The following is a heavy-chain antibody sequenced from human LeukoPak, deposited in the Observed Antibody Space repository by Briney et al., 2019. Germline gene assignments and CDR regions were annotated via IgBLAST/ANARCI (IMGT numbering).Heavy chain of an antibody. D-gene: IGHD3-22*01. CDR2: IYAGGNT. CDR3: ARQVYYYDSSGYSFIEDY. CDR1: GGSISIGSYY. J-gene: IGHJ4*02. V-gene: IGHV4-61*02. Sequence: SETLSLTCTVSGGSISIGSYYWSWIRQPAGKGLEWIGRIYAGGNTNYNPSHYSPSLKSRVIISIDTSKSQFSLNLTSVTAADTAVYYCARQVYYYDSSGYSFIEDYWGQGTLVTVSS.